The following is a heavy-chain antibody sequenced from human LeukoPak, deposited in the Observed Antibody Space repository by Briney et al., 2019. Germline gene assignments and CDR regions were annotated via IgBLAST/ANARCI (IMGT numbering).Heavy chain of an antibody. Sequence: GSLRLSCAASGFIFRDYWMSWVRQAPGKGLQGVANIKEVGSEKHYVDSVKGRFTISRDNAKDSRYLQMNSLTAEDTAIYYCARERYSSGWYFGYLGQGTPVTVAS. CDR3: ARERYSSGWYFGY. CDR1: GFIFRDYW. V-gene: IGHV3-7*01. CDR2: IKEVGSEK. D-gene: IGHD6-19*01. J-gene: IGHJ4*02.